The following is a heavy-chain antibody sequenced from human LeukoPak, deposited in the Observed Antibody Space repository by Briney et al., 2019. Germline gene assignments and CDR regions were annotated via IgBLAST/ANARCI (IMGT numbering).Heavy chain of an antibody. CDR3: AKDRGREWFSSFDY. J-gene: IGHJ4*02. Sequence: PGRSLRPSCAASGFTFSSYGMHWVRQAPGKGLEWVAVISYDGSNKYYADSVKGRFTISRDNSKNTLYLQMNSLRAEDTAVYYCAKDRGREWFSSFDYWGQGTLVTVSS. CDR2: ISYDGSNK. CDR1: GFTFSSYG. D-gene: IGHD3-3*01. V-gene: IGHV3-30*18.